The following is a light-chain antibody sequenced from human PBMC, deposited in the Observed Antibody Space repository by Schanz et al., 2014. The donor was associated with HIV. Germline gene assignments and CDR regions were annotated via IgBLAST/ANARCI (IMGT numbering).Light chain of an antibody. V-gene: IGLV1-44*01. CDR3: ATWDDSLEGWV. CDR1: SSNIGSNA. Sequence: QSVLTQPPSASGTPGQSVTISCSGSSSNIGSNAVHWYQQLPGTAPRLVIYNTFHRPSGVPDRFSGSQSGTSASLAISGLQSEDESDFFCATWDDSLEGWVFGGGTKLTVL. J-gene: IGLJ3*02. CDR2: NTF.